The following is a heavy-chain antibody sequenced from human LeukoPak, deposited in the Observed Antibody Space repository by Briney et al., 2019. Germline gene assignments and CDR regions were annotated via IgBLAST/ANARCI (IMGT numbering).Heavy chain of an antibody. CDR1: GYTFISYD. D-gene: IGHD3-10*01. J-gene: IGHJ4*02. CDR2: ISVYNGNT. V-gene: IGHV1-18*01. CDR3: ARGGYYGSGSFPDY. Sequence: ASVKVSCKASGYTFISYDISWVRQAPGQGLEWMGWISVYNGNTNYAQKLQGRVTMTTDTSTSTAYMDLRSLRSDDTAVYYCARGGYYGSGSFPDYWGQGTLVTVSS.